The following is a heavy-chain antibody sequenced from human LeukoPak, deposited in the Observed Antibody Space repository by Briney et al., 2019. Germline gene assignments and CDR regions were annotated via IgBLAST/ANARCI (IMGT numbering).Heavy chain of an antibody. J-gene: IGHJ4*02. V-gene: IGHV5-51*01. CDR3: ARLKGGLVKLRECYFDY. CDR2: MYPDDSDT. Sequence: GESLKISCNASGYSFSTYWIAWVRQMPGKGLELMGIMYPDDSDTRYSPSFQGQVTISADKSINTAYLQWNGLKASDTAMYYCARLKGGLVKLRECYFDYWGQGTLVTV. D-gene: IGHD4-17*01. CDR1: GYSFSTYW.